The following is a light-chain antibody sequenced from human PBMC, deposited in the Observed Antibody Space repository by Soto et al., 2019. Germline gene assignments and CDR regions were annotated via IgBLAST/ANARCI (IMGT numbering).Light chain of an antibody. Sequence: EIELTQSPGTLSLSPGERATLSCRASQSFSSSSLAWYQQKPGQAPRLLIYGASSRATGIPDRFSGSGSGTDFTLTISRLEPEDFAVYYCQQYDSSPRTFGQGTKVDIK. J-gene: IGKJ1*01. V-gene: IGKV3-20*01. CDR1: QSFSSSS. CDR3: QQYDSSPRT. CDR2: GAS.